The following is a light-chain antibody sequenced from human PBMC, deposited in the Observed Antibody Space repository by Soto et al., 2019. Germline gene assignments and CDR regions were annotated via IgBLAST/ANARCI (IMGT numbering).Light chain of an antibody. Sequence: DIQMTQSPSTLSASVGDTVTITCRASQSVSDSLAWYQVKPGAAPKLLIFDVSNLETGVPSRFSGSGSGTEFSLTIRGLQPDDFATYYGQQYDYSRTFGPGTKVESK. CDR2: DVS. V-gene: IGKV1-5*01. J-gene: IGKJ1*01. CDR1: QSVSDS. CDR3: QQYDYSRT.